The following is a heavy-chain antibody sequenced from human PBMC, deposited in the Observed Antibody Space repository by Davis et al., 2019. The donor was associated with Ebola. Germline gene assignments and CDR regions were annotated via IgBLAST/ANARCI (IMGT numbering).Heavy chain of an antibody. V-gene: IGHV3-23*01. CDR1: GFTFSSYA. CDR2: ISGSGGST. D-gene: IGHD5-24*01. J-gene: IGHJ6*02. Sequence: PGGSLRLSCAASGFTFSSYAMSWVRQAPGKGLEWVSAISGSGGSTYYADSVKGRFTISRDNSKNTLYLQMNSLRAEDTAVYYCAKRVETSRPGPFYYYYYGMDVWGQGTTVTVSS. CDR3: AKRVETSRPGPFYYYYYGMDV.